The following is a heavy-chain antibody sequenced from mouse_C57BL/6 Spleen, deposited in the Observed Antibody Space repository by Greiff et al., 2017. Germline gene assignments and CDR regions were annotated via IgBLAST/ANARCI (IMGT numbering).Heavy chain of an antibody. CDR3: ARSGYGGYAMDY. V-gene: IGHV1-53*01. CDR1: GYTFTSYW. J-gene: IGHJ4*01. CDR2: INPSNGGT. Sequence: QVQLKQPGTELVKPGASVKLSCKASGYTFTSYWMHWVKQRPGQGLEWIGNINPSNGGTNYNENFKSKATLTVDKSSSTAYMQLSSLTSEESAVYYCARSGYGGYAMDYWGQGTSVTVSS. D-gene: IGHD3-1*01.